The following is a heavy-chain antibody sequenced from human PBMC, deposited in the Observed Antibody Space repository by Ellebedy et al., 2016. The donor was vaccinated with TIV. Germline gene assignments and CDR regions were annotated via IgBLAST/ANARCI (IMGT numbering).Heavy chain of an antibody. CDR3: ARLYRSRDWAFDI. CDR1: GGSISPYY. J-gene: IGHJ3*02. V-gene: IGHV4-59*08. CDR2: IYYSGST. Sequence: MPGGSLRLSCTVSGGSISPYYWSWIRQPPGKGLEWIGYIYYSGSTNYNPSLKSRVTISVDTSKNQFSLKLSSVTAADTAVYYCARLYRSRDWAFDIWGQGTMVTVSS. D-gene: IGHD2-2*01.